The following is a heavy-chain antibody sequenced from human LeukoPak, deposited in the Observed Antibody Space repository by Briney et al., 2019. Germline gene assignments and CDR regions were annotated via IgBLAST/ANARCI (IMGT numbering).Heavy chain of an antibody. D-gene: IGHD3-22*01. Sequence: PSETLSLTSAVYGGSFSGYYWSWIRQPPGKGLEWIGEINHSGSTNYNPSLKSRVTISVDTSKNQFSLKLSSVTAADTAVYYCARFRGLYYYYYMDVWGKGTTVTVSS. V-gene: IGHV4-34*01. CDR2: INHSGST. J-gene: IGHJ6*03. CDR3: ARFRGLYYYYYMDV. CDR1: GGSFSGYY.